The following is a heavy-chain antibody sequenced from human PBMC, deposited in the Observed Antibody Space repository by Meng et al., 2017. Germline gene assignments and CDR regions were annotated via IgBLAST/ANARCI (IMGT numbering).Heavy chain of an antibody. D-gene: IGHD4-17*01. CDR1: WFLLISSIVC. J-gene: IGHJ5*02. CDR3: ALSQEETTVFWFDP. V-gene: IGHV2-5*01. Sequence: TLDTTQQPHSVTCALFWFLLISSIVCVGWIRQLPTKAPEWLASIYWNDDQRYSPSLKSKFTITQNTSKDQVVFTMTTMDPVDTATYSCALSQEETTVFWFDPWGQGTLVTVSS. CDR2: IYWNDDQ.